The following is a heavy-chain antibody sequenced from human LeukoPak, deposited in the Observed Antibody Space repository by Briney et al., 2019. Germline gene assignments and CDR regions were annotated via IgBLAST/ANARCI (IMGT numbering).Heavy chain of an antibody. J-gene: IGHJ4*02. V-gene: IGHV1-69*13. Sequence: ASAKVSCKASGGTFSSYAIGWVRQAPGQGLEWMGGIIPIFGTANYAQKFQGRVTITADESTSTAYMELSSLRSEDTAVYYCARDPLDRGFRGEWGQGTLVTVSS. CDR1: GGTFSSYA. CDR3: ARDPLDRGFRGE. D-gene: IGHD3-10*01. CDR2: IIPIFGTA.